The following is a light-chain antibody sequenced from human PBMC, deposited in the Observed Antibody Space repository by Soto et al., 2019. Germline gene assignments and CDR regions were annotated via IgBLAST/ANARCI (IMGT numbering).Light chain of an antibody. CDR3: GSYTITSTLMI. V-gene: IGLV2-14*03. CDR2: DVT. J-gene: IGLJ2*01. Sequence: QSVLTQPASVSGSPGQSITISCSGTPSDIGAYNYVSWYQHLPAKAPEVIIYDVTNRPSGVSSRFSGSKSGTTASLTISGLQAEDEANYYCGSYTITSTLMIFGGGTKLTVL. CDR1: PSDIGAYNY.